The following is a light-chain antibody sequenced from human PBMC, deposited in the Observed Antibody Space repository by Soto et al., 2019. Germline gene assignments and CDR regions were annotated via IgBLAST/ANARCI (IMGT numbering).Light chain of an antibody. Sequence: EIVLTQSPGTLSLSPGERATLSCRASQSVSSYLAWYQQKPGQAPRLLIYDASNRATGIPARFSGSGSGTDFTLTISSLEPEDFAVYYCQQRSNWITVGQGTRLESK. CDR2: DAS. CDR1: QSVSSY. V-gene: IGKV3-11*01. CDR3: QQRSNWIT. J-gene: IGKJ5*01.